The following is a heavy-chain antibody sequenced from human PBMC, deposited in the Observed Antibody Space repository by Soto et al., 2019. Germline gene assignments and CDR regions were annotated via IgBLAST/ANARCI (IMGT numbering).Heavy chain of an antibody. Sequence: QVQLVQSGAEVKKPGSSVRVSCRASGGTFDNHAITWVRQAPGQGLEWMGGVVLKYGTADYAQSFRGRVTMTADESTTTAYMEVRSLASEDTAVYFCARAPFGGSTAYRPQTQGAFDWWGQGTLVIVS. D-gene: IGHD3-16*01. J-gene: IGHJ4*02. V-gene: IGHV1-69*01. CDR2: VVLKYGTA. CDR3: ARAPFGGSTAYRPQTQGAFDW. CDR1: GGTFDNHA.